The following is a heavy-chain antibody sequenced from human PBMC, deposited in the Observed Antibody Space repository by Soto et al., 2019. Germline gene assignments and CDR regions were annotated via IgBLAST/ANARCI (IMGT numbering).Heavy chain of an antibody. D-gene: IGHD3-22*01. J-gene: IGHJ3*02. CDR1: GISLSTSGVG. CDR2: IYWNDDK. V-gene: IGHV2-5*01. CDR3: AHSWGIPIITMIGPAQVAFDI. Sequence: SGPTLVNPTQTLTLTCTFSGISLSTSGVGVGWIRQPPGKALEWLALIYWNDDKRYSPSLKSRLTITKDTSKNQVVLTMTNMDPVDTATYYCAHSWGIPIITMIGPAQVAFDIWGQGTMVTVSS.